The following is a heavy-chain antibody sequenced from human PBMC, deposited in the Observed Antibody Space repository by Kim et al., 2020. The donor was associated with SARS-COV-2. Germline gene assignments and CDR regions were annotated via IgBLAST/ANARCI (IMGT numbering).Heavy chain of an antibody. D-gene: IGHD3-10*01. CDR2: INQSGST. CDR3: ARHYGPLYYFDY. CDR1: GGSFSGYY. V-gene: IGHV4-34*01. Sequence: SETLSLTCTVYGGSFSGYYWSWIRQPPGKGLEWIAEINQSGSTNYKPSLKSRVIISVDTSKNQFSLKLSSVTAADTAVYYCARHYGPLYYFDYWGQGTLVTVSS. J-gene: IGHJ4*02.